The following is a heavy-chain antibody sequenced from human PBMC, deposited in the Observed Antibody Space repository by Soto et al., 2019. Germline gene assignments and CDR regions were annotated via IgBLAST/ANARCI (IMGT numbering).Heavy chain of an antibody. V-gene: IGHV1-3*01. D-gene: IGHD5-12*01. CDR3: APGVLVATIGAYDY. CDR2: INAGNGNT. CDR1: GYTFTSYA. J-gene: IGHJ4*02. Sequence: QVQLVQSGAEVKKPGASVKVSCKASGYTFTSYAMHWVRQAPGQRLEWMGWINAGNGNTKYSQKFQGRVTITRDTSGSTAYMELSSLRSEDTAVYYCAPGVLVATIGAYDYWGQGTLVSVSS.